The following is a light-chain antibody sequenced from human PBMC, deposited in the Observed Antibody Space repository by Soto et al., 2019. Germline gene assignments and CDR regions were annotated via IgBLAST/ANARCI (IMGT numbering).Light chain of an antibody. V-gene: IGLV2-14*01. CDR2: EVS. CDR1: SSDVGGYNY. J-gene: IGLJ1*01. Sequence: QSVLTQPASVSGSPGQSITISCTGTSSDVGGYNYVSWYQQHPGKAPKLMIYEVSNRPSGVSNRFSGSKSGDTASLTVSGLQAADEADYFCKSYAGSNTYVFGSWT. CDR3: KSYAGSNTYV.